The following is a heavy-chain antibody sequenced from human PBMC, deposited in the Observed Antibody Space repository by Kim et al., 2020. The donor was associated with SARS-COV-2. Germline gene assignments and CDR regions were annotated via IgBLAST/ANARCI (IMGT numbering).Heavy chain of an antibody. J-gene: IGHJ3*02. CDR3: ARATYDYVWGSSLIGAFDI. CDR1: GGSISSYY. CDR2: IYYSGST. V-gene: IGHV4-59*01. Sequence: SETLSLTCTVSGGSISSYYWSWIRQPPGKGLEWIGYIYYSGSTNYNPSLKSRVTISVDTSKNQFSLKLSSVTAADTAVYYCARATYDYVWGSSLIGAFDIWGQGTMVTVSS. D-gene: IGHD3-16*01.